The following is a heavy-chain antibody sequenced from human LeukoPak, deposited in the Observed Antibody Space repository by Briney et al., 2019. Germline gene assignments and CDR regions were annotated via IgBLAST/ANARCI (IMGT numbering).Heavy chain of an antibody. V-gene: IGHV3-48*01. CDR1: GFTFSSYS. Sequence: GGSLRLSSAASGFTFSSYSMNWVRQAPGKGLEWVSYISSSSSTIYYADSVKGRFTISRDNAKNSLYLQMNSLRAEDTAVYYCARDPETTVVTPEYFQHWGQGTLVTVSS. D-gene: IGHD4-23*01. CDR2: ISSSSSTI. CDR3: ARDPETTVVTPEYFQH. J-gene: IGHJ1*01.